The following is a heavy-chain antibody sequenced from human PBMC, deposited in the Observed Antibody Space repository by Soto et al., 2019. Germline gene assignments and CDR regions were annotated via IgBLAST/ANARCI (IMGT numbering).Heavy chain of an antibody. V-gene: IGHV1-69*06. CDR3: ARDPPHMAGTMSGMDV. Sequence: GASVKVSCKASGGTFSSYAISWVRQAPGQGLEWMGGIIPIFGTANYAQKFQGRVTITADKSTSTAYMELSSLRSEDTAVYYCARDPPHMAGTMSGMDVWGQGTTVTVSS. D-gene: IGHD1-7*01. CDR1: GGTFSSYA. CDR2: IIPIFGTA. J-gene: IGHJ6*02.